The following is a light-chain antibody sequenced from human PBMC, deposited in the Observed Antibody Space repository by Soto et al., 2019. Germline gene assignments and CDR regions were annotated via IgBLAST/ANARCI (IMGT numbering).Light chain of an antibody. CDR1: SSDVGGYNY. J-gene: IGLJ1*01. CDR2: DVS. V-gene: IGLV2-14*01. CDR3: SSYTRSSTRV. Sequence: QSVLTQPASVSGSPGQSITISCTGTSSDVGGYNYVSWYQQHPGKAPKLMIYDVSNRPSGVSNRFSGSKSGNTASLTISGIQAEDEADYYCSSYTRSSTRVFGTGTKLTVL.